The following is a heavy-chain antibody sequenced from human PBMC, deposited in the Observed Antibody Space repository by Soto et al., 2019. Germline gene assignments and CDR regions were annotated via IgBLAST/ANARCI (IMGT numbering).Heavy chain of an antibody. Sequence: PGESLKISCQGSGYRFSDYWIHWVRQVPGKGLEWMGKIDPSDSFTTYSPSFQGRVTISIDKSINTAFLRWTGLKSSDTAMYYCAILDFPFGSVDFFDIWGQGRMVTVSS. V-gene: IGHV5-10-1*04. D-gene: IGHD3-3*01. CDR1: GYRFSDYW. J-gene: IGHJ3*02. CDR2: IDPSDSFT. CDR3: AILDFPFGSVDFFDI.